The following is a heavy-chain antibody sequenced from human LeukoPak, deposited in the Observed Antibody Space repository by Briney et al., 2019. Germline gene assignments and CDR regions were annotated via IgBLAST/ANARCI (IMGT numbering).Heavy chain of an antibody. J-gene: IGHJ6*02. V-gene: IGHV1-46*01. CDR1: GYTFTRHY. CDR3: ARALHFPYYYGSGSYYGMDV. D-gene: IGHD3-10*01. Sequence: ASVKVSCKASGYTFTRHYMNWVRQAPGQGLEWMGKINPSSGGTGYAQKFQGRVTMTTDTSTSTAYMELRSLRSDDTAVYYCARALHFPYYYGSGSYYGMDVWGQGTTVTVSS. CDR2: INPSSGGT.